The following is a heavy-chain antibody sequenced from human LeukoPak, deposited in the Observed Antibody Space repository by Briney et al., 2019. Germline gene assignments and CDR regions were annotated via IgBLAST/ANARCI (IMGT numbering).Heavy chain of an antibody. V-gene: IGHV3-23*01. D-gene: IGHD5-12*01. J-gene: IGHJ4*02. Sequence: GGSLRLSCAASGFTFSSYAMSSVRQAPGKGLEWVSAISGSGGSTYYADSVKGRFTISRDNSKNTLYLQMNSLRAEDTAVYYCARDYGSGYDYFGITEYYFDYWGQGTLVTVSS. CDR1: GFTFSSYA. CDR2: ISGSGGST. CDR3: ARDYGSGYDYFGITEYYFDY.